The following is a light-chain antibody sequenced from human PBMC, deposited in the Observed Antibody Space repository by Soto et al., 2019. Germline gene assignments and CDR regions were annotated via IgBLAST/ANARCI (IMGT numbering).Light chain of an antibody. CDR1: QRISGW. Sequence: DIQMTQSPSTLSASVGDRVTITCRASQRISGWLAWYQQKPGKAPKLLIYNASSVKCGVPSRFSGSGFGTEFTLTISSLQPNDSATYYCQNYNQYSMTFGQGTKVEI. V-gene: IGKV1-5*01. J-gene: IGKJ1*01. CDR2: NAS. CDR3: QNYNQYSMT.